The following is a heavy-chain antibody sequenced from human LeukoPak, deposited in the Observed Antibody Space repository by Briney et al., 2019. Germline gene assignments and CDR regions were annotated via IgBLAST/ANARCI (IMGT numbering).Heavy chain of an antibody. V-gene: IGHV3-30*18. D-gene: IGHD3-10*01. J-gene: IGHJ5*02. CDR3: AKDSETLWFGELLRGRNWFDP. CDR2: ISYDGSNK. CDR1: GFTFSSYG. Sequence: PGRSLRLSCAASGFTFSSYGMHWVRQAPGKGLEWVAVISYDGSNKYYADSVKGRFTISRDNSKNTLYLQMNSLRAEDTAVYYCAKDSETLWFGELLRGRNWFDPWGPGTLVTVSS.